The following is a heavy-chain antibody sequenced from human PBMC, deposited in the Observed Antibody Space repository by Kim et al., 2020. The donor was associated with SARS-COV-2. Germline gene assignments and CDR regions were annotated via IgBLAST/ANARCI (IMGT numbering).Heavy chain of an antibody. CDR2: IYYSGST. CDR1: GGSISSGGYY. Sequence: SETLSLTCTVSGGSISSGGYYWSWIRQHPGKGLEWIGYIYYSGSTYYNPSLKSRVTISVDTSKNQFSLKLSSVTAADTAVYYCAREQGADSTIDYWGQGTLVTVSS. D-gene: IGHD3-16*01. CDR3: AREQGADSTIDY. J-gene: IGHJ4*02. V-gene: IGHV4-31*03.